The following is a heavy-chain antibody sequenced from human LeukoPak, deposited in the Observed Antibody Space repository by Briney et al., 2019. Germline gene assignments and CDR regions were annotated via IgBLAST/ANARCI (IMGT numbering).Heavy chain of an antibody. CDR2: IIPIFGTA. CDR3: ARDLISNYYYYYMDV. J-gene: IGHJ6*03. V-gene: IGHV1-69*13. Sequence: ASVKVSCKASGGTFSSYAISWVRQAPGQGLEWMGGIIPIFGTANYAQKFQGRVTITADESKSTAYMELSSLRSEDTAVYYCARDLISNYYYYYMDVWGKGTTVTVSS. D-gene: IGHD2-21*01. CDR1: GGTFSSYA.